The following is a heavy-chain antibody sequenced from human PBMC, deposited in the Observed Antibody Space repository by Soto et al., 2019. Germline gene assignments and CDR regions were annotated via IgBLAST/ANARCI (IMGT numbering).Heavy chain of an antibody. D-gene: IGHD2-15*01. CDR1: GYTFTSYD. CDR3: ARGLVVVSATYWYFDL. CDR2: MNPNSGKA. Sequence: QVQLVQSGAEVKKPGASVKVSCEASGYTFTSYDINWVRQAAGQGLEWIGWMNPNSGKAVYAQKFQGRVTMAGNTSISTAYMELSSLRSDDTAVYFCARGLVVVSATYWYFDLWGRGTLVTVSS. J-gene: IGHJ2*01. V-gene: IGHV1-8*01.